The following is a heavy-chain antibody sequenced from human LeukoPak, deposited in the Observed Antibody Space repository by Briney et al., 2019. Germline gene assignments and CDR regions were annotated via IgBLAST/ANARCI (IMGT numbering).Heavy chain of an antibody. CDR2: ISYDGSNK. J-gene: IGHJ3*02. CDR3: AKDIGDRMGGDI. CDR1: GFTFSSYG. D-gene: IGHD3-16*01. Sequence: PWGSLRLSCAASGFTFSSYGMHWVRQAPGKGLEWVAVISYDGSNKYYADSVKGRFTISRDNSKNTLYLQMNSLRAEDTAVYYCAKDIGDRMGGDIWGQGTMVTVSS. V-gene: IGHV3-30*18.